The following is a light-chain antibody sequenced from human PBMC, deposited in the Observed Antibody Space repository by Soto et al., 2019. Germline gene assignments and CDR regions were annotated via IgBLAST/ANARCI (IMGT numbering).Light chain of an antibody. V-gene: IGKV3-11*01. J-gene: IGKJ5*01. CDR2: HAS. CDR1: QSVRSY. Sequence: EIVLTQSPATLSLSPGERATLSCRASQSVRSYLAWYQQKPGQVPRLLIPHASNRATGVPPRFSGSGSGTDFTLTISSLEPEDFAVYYCQQRDNWPITFGQGTRLEIK. CDR3: QQRDNWPIT.